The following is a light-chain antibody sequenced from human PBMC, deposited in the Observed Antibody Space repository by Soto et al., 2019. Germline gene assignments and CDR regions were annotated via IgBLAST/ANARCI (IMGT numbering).Light chain of an antibody. CDR1: QYINTY. CDR3: QHYYNLPIP. Sequence: DNQMSQSPASLSASFAHRVTVTFQARQYINTYLHWYQRKPAKAPTLLISHASSLKAGDPSRFSGGGSGTYFTFTISSLQPEDIATYYCQHYYNLPIPFGQGTRPAIK. J-gene: IGKJ5*01. CDR2: HAS. V-gene: IGKV1-33*01.